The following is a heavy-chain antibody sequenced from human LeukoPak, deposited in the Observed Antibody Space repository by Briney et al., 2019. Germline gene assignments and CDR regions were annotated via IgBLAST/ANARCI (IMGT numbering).Heavy chain of an antibody. CDR1: GYTFTNYG. CDR3: ARGPYCGGDCSSSDSFDI. D-gene: IGHD2-21*02. CDR2: ISAYNGDT. Sequence: ASVKVSCMASGYTFTNYGFSWVRQAPGQGLEWMGWISAYNGDTNYAQKFQGRVTMTTDTSTSTAYMELRSLTSDDTAVYYCARGPYCGGDCSSSDSFDIWGRGTMVSVS. J-gene: IGHJ3*02. V-gene: IGHV1-18*01.